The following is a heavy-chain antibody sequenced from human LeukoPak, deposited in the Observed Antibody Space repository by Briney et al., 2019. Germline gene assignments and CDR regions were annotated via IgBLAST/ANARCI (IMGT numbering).Heavy chain of an antibody. CDR3: PRSLGYCSSTSCSNFDH. V-gene: IGHV3-23*01. CDR2: ISGSGGST. Sequence: TGGSLRLSCATSGFTFSSYAMNWVRQAPGKGLERVSCISGSGGSTYYADSVKGRFTISRDNSNNTLHLQMNSLRVEDTAVYYCPRSLGYCSSTSCSNFDHWGQGTLVTVSS. CDR1: GFTFSSYA. D-gene: IGHD2-2*01. J-gene: IGHJ4*02.